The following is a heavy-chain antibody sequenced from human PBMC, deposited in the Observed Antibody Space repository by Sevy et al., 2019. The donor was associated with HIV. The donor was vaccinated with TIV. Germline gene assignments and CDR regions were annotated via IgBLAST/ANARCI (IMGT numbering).Heavy chain of an antibody. CDR3: AREGCTKPHDY. Sequence: GGSLRLSCAASGFTFSKYSMSWVRQPPGKGLEWVSTLSFGCGEINYADSVKGRFTISSDISKNSVYLQMTNLGPEDTAVYYCAREGCTKPHDYWGQGTLVTVSS. CDR1: GFTFSKYS. V-gene: IGHV3-23*01. J-gene: IGHJ4*02. CDR2: LSFGCGEI. D-gene: IGHD2-8*01.